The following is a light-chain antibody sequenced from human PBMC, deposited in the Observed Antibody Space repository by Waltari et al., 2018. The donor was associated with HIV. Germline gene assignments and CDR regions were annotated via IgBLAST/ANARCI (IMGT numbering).Light chain of an antibody. CDR1: SGPSSYA. V-gene: IGLV4-69*01. Sequence: QLVLSQSPSASASLGASVKLTCTLSSGPSSYAIAWPPQQPEKGPQYLMKVNSDGSHTKGDGIPDRFSGYSSGAERYLTISSPQSEDEAYYYCQTCVTCIVVFGGGTKLTVL. J-gene: IGLJ3*02. CDR3: QTCVTCIVV. CDR2: VNSDGSH.